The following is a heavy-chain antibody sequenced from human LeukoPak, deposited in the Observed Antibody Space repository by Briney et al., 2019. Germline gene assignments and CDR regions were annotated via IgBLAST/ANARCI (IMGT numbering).Heavy chain of an antibody. CDR1: GFTFSSYD. Sequence: PGGSLRLSCAASGFTFSSYDMSWVRQAPGKGLEWVSAISGSGGSTYYADSVKGRFTISRDNSKNTLYLQMNSLRAEDTAVYYCAKNPHVLLWFGELSYWGQGTLVTVSS. V-gene: IGHV3-23*01. J-gene: IGHJ4*02. D-gene: IGHD3-10*01. CDR3: AKNPHVLLWFGELSY. CDR2: ISGSGGST.